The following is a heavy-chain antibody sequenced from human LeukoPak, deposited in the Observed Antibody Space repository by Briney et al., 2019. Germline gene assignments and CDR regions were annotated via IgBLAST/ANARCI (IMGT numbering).Heavy chain of an antibody. CDR1: GYTFTSYY. CDR3: ARSNWNYYDSFDF. Sequence: GASVKVSCKASGYTFTSYYMQWVRQAPGQGLEWMGIINPSVGSTTYAQKFEGRITVTRGMSTSTVYMELSSLRSEDTAVYYCARSNWNYYDSFDFWGQGTLVTVSS. CDR2: INPSVGST. D-gene: IGHD3-22*01. V-gene: IGHV1-46*01. J-gene: IGHJ4*02.